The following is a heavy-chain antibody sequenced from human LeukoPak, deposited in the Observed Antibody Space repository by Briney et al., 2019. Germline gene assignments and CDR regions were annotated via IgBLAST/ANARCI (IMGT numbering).Heavy chain of an antibody. CDR1: DDSITMYY. J-gene: IGHJ6*03. Sequence: SETLSLTCSVSDDSITMYYWTWIRQPPGKGLEWIGYVDHTGSTNFNPSLNGRVSVSRDTTKNLFSLRLRSVTAADTAVYFCARGRVSSSTWYSTYYYYFYMDVWGKGTTVTVSS. CDR2: VDHTGST. V-gene: IGHV4-59*01. D-gene: IGHD1-1*01. CDR3: ARGRVSSSTWYSTYYYYFYMDV.